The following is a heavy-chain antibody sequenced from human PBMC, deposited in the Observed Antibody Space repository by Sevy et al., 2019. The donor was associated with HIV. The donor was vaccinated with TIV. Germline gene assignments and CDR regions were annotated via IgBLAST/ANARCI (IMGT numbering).Heavy chain of an antibody. Sequence: GGSLRLSCAASRFTFSNYAMSWVRQAPGKGLERVSSISRSGGSTYYADSVKGRFTISRDNSKNTLYLQMNMLRAEDTAVYYCAKLDVVVPVADYGMDVWGQGTTVTVSS. CDR1: RFTFSNYA. J-gene: IGHJ6*02. V-gene: IGHV3-23*01. CDR2: ISRSGGST. D-gene: IGHD2-2*01. CDR3: AKLDVVVPVADYGMDV.